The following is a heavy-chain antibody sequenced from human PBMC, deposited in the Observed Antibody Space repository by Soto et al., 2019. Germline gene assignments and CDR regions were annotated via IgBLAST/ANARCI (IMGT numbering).Heavy chain of an antibody. CDR1: GDTFTSYG. D-gene: IGHD3-9*01. CDR2: ISAYNGNT. V-gene: IGHV1-18*01. J-gene: IGHJ4*02. CDR3: ARSKITISQYYFDY. Sequence: ASVKVSCKASGDTFTSYGISWVRQAPGQGLEWMGWISAYNGNTNYAQKLQGRVTMTTDTSTSTAYMELRSLRSDDTAVYYCARSKITISQYYFDYWGQGTLVTVSS.